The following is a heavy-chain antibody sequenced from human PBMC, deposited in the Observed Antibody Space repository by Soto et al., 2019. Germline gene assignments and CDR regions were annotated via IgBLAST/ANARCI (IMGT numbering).Heavy chain of an antibody. CDR2: SDGSSAYT. J-gene: IGHJ6*02. Sequence: PGGSLRLSCAASGFTFSSYAMSWVRQAPGKGLEWLSYSDGSSAYTNYADSVKGRFTISRDNAKNSLFLQLTSLRDEDTAVYYCARAVGNYYGMDVWGQGTTVTVSS. CDR1: GFTFSSYA. V-gene: IGHV3-21*05. D-gene: IGHD1-26*01. CDR3: ARAVGNYYGMDV.